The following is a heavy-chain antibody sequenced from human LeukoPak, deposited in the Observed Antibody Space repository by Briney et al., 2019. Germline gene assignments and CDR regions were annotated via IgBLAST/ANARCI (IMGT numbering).Heavy chain of an antibody. V-gene: IGHV4-59*01. Sequence: PSETLSLTCTVSGGSISSYYWSWIRQPPGKGLEWIGYIYYSGSTNYNPSLKSRVTISVDTSKNQFSLKLSSVTAAVTAVYYCARQSLNAFDIWGQGTMVTVSS. J-gene: IGHJ3*02. CDR3: ARQSLNAFDI. CDR1: GGSISSYY. D-gene: IGHD3-16*02. CDR2: IYYSGST.